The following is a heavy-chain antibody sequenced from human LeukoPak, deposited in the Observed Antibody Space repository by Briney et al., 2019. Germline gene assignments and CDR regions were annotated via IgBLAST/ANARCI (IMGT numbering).Heavy chain of an antibody. CDR3: ARDHWDHYDSSGYYFDY. Sequence: GGSLRLSCAASGFTFSSYWMSWVRQAPGKGLEWVANIKQDGSEKYYVDSVKGRFTISRDNAKNSLYLQMNSLRAEDTAVYYCARDHWDHYDSSGYYFDYWGQGTLVTVSS. CDR2: IKQDGSEK. J-gene: IGHJ4*02. CDR1: GFTFSSYW. D-gene: IGHD3-22*01. V-gene: IGHV3-7*01.